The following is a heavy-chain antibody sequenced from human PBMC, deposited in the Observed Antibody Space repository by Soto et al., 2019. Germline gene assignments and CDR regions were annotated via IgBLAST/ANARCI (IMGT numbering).Heavy chain of an antibody. Sequence: SETLSLPCTGSGGSLRSYYWSWIRQPPGKGLEWIGYIYYSGSTNYNPSLKSRVTISVDTSKNQFSLKLSSVTAADTAVYYCERRWASAFDYWGPGPLVTVSS. CDR2: IYYSGST. D-gene: IGHD3-10*01. CDR1: GGSLRSYY. CDR3: ERRWASAFDY. V-gene: IGHV4-59*08. J-gene: IGHJ4*02.